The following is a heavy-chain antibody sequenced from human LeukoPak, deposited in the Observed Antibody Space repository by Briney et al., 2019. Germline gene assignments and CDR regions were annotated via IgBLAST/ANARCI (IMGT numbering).Heavy chain of an antibody. V-gene: IGHV4-34*01. CDR2: INQSGST. CDR1: GGSFSDYY. D-gene: IGHD6-6*01. J-gene: IGHJ6*03. CDR3: ARRSSSPYYYYYYYMDV. Sequence: SETLSLTCGVYGGSFSDYYWSWIRQPPGKGLEWIGEINQSGSTNYNPSLKSRVTISVDTSKNQFSLKLSSVTAADTAVYYCARRSSSPYYYYYYYMDVWGKGTTVTISS.